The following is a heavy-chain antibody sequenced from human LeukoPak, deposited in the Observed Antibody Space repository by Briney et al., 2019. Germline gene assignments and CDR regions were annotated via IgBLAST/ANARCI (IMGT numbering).Heavy chain of an antibody. CDR1: GDSVSRNNTA. CDR3: ARDRGYSGYETIDY. D-gene: IGHD5-12*01. Sequence: SQTLSLTCAISGDSVSRNNTAWNWIRQSPSRGLEWLGRTYYRSKWYNDYAVSVKSRITINPDTSKNQFSLQLNSVTPEDTAVYYCARDRGYSGYETIDYWGQGTLVTVSS. V-gene: IGHV6-1*01. J-gene: IGHJ4*02. CDR2: TYYRSKWYN.